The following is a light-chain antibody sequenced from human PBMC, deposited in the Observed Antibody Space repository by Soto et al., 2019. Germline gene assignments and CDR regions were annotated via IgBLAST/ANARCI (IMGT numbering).Light chain of an antibody. CDR1: SSDVGACNC. CDR3: SSFTSSSTYV. V-gene: IGLV2-14*01. J-gene: IGLJ1*01. CDR2: EVN. Sequence: QSVLTQPASVSGSPGQSITISCTGTSSDVGACNCVSWYQQHPAKAPKLMIYEVNDRPSGVSNRFSGSKSGNTASLTISGLQAEDEADYYCSSFTSSSTYVFGTGTKLTVL.